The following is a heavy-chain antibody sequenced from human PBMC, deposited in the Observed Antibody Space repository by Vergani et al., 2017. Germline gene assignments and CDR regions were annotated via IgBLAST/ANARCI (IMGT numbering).Heavy chain of an antibody. J-gene: IGHJ6*03. CDR1: GGSISSYY. Sequence: QVQLQESGPGLVKPSETLSLTCTVSGGSISSYYWSWIRQPPGKGLEWIGYIYYSGSTNYNPSLKSRVTISVDTSKNQFSLKLSSVPAADPAVYYCARDSPVVDFWSGDYDGGARYYMDVWGKGTTVTVSS. CDR3: ARDSPVVDFWSGDYDGGARYYMDV. D-gene: IGHD3-3*01. CDR2: IYYSGST. V-gene: IGHV4-59*01.